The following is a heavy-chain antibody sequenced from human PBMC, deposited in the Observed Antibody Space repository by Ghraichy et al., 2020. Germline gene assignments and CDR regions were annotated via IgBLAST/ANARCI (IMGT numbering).Heavy chain of an antibody. J-gene: IGHJ4*02. CDR2: ISGGVDST. CDR1: GITISVYG. V-gene: IGHV3-23*01. D-gene: IGHD2-15*01. CDR3: AKDSPVLTV. Sequence: GGSLRLSCAASGITISVYGMSWVRQAPGKGLEWVSAISGGVDSTYYADSVKGRFTISRDSSKNTLYLQMNSLRAEDTAVYYCAKDSPVLTVWGQGTLVTVSS.